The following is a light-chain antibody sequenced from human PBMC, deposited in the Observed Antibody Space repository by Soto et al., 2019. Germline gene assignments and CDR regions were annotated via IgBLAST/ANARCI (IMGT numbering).Light chain of an antibody. Sequence: DIQMTQSPSSLSASVGDTVTITCRASQSVNKYLNWFQQKPGKSPTLLIYAASSLQGGVPSRFRGSGSATDFTLTLTSLQPEDFATYYCQQSDSTPRTFGQGTRVEVK. CDR3: QQSDSTPRT. CDR2: AAS. J-gene: IGKJ1*01. V-gene: IGKV1-39*01. CDR1: QSVNKY.